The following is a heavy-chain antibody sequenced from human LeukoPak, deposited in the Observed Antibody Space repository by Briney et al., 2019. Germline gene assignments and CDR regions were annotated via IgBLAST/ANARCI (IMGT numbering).Heavy chain of an antibody. J-gene: IGHJ4*02. CDR2: INPNSGGT. D-gene: IGHD4-17*01. CDR1: GYTFTGYY. CDR3: AREFVRVTTWTPANY. V-gene: IGHV1-2*02. Sequence: ASVKVSCKASGYTFTGYYMHWVRQAPGQGLEWMGWINPNSGGTNYAQKFQGRVTMTRDTSISTAYMELSRLRSDDTAVYYCAREFVRVTTWTPANYWGQGTLVTVSS.